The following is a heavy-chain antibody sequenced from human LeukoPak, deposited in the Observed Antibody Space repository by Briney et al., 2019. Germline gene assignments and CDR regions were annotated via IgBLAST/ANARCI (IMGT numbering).Heavy chain of an antibody. V-gene: IGHV4-59*02. Sequence: SETLSLTCAVSGASVSNSHWNWIRQFPGKGLEWIGCLSYTGKTDYNPSLSGRVTISLATSNNQVSLNLRSVTAADTAMYYCSEGYFEPFDHWGQGILVTVSS. CDR2: LSYTGKT. D-gene: IGHD2/OR15-2a*01. CDR1: GASVSNSH. J-gene: IGHJ4*02. CDR3: SEGYFEPFDH.